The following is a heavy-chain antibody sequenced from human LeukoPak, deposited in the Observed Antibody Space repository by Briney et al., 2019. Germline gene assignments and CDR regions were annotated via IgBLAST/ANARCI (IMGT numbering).Heavy chain of an antibody. J-gene: IGHJ3*02. Sequence: PSETLSLTCAVSGGSISSGGYSWSWIRQPPGKGLEWIGYIYHSGSTYYNPSLKSRVTISVDRSKNQFSLKLSSVTAADTAVYYCARSGRYNWNDYELDAFDIWGQGTMVTVSS. D-gene: IGHD1-20*01. V-gene: IGHV4-30-2*01. CDR1: GGSISSGGYS. CDR3: ARSGRYNWNDYELDAFDI. CDR2: IYHSGST.